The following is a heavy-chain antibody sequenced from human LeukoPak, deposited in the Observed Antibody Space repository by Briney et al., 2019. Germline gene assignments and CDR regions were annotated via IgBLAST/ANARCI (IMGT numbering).Heavy chain of an antibody. V-gene: IGHV4-34*01. CDR3: ARVGTAGYDSSGPWFDP. CDR2: INHSGST. D-gene: IGHD3-22*01. J-gene: IGHJ5*02. Sequence: SETLSLTCTVSGGSISSYYWSWIRQPPGKGLEWIGEINHSGSTNYNPSLKSRVTISVDTSKNQFSLKLSSVTAADTAVYYCARVGTAGYDSSGPWFDPWGQGTLVTVSS. CDR1: GGSISSYY.